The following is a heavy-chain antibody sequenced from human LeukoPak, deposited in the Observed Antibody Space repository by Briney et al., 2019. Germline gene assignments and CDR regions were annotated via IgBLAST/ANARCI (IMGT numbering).Heavy chain of an antibody. CDR2: MNPNSGDS. J-gene: IGHJ4*02. CDR1: GYTFTNYD. D-gene: IGHD2-2*01. CDR3: GRRYCISTGCSAFDY. V-gene: IGHV1-8*01. Sequence: GASVKVSCKASGYTFTNYDINWVRQATGQGLEWMGWMNPNSGDSHSVDKFQGRVTMTRDTTIRTAYMELSDLRSDDTAVYYCGRRYCISTGCSAFDYWGPGTPVTVSS.